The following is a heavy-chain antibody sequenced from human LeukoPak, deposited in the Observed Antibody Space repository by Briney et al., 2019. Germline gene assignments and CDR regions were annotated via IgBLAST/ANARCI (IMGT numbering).Heavy chain of an antibody. Sequence: PSETLSLTCTVSGGSISSYYWSWIRQPAGKGLEWIGRIYTSGSTNYNPSLKSRATISVDTSKSQFSLKLRSVTAADAAVYFCARQVATAAADTRGYFDYWGQGTVVTVSS. V-gene: IGHV4-4*07. CDR2: IYTSGST. CDR3: ARQVATAAADTRGYFDY. CDR1: GGSISSYY. J-gene: IGHJ4*02. D-gene: IGHD6-25*01.